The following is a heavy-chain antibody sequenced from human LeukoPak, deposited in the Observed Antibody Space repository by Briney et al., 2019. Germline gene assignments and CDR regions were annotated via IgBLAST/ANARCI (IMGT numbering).Heavy chain of an antibody. Sequence: PSETLSLTCTVSGVSISSDYCNWIRQPPGKGLEWIGDIYYSGSTNYNPSLKSLVTISVDTSKNQFSLRLSSVTSADPAVYYCVRLQGGGSYRNFASWGKGPLVTVSP. CDR1: GVSISSDY. D-gene: IGHD3-16*01. CDR3: VRLQGGGSYRNFAS. V-gene: IGHV4-59*01. CDR2: IYYSGST. J-gene: IGHJ5*02.